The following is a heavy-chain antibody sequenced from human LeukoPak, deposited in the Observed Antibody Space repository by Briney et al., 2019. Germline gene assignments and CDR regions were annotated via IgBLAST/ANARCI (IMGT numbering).Heavy chain of an antibody. J-gene: IGHJ4*02. V-gene: IGHV3-23*01. CDR1: GFTFSSYA. Sequence: GGSLRLSCAASGFTFSSYAMSWVRQAPGKGLEWVSAISGSGGSTYYANSVKGRFTISRDNSKNTLYLQMNSPRAEDTAVYYCANSRAYFDYWGQGTLVTVSS. D-gene: IGHD3-10*01. CDR2: ISGSGGST. CDR3: ANSRAYFDY.